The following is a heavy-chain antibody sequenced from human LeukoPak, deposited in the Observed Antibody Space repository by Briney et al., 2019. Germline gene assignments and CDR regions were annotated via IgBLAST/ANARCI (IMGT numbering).Heavy chain of an antibody. V-gene: IGHV4-38-2*02. CDR2: IYHSGRT. D-gene: IGHD6-13*01. CDR1: GYSISSGYY. CDR3: ARDLMGIAYRGAFYY. J-gene: IGHJ4*02. Sequence: SETLSLTCTVSGYSISSGYYWGWIRQPPGKGLEWIGSIYHSGRTYYNPSLKSRVTISVDTSKNQFSLKLSSVTAADTAVYYCARDLMGIAYRGAFYYWGQGTLVTVSS.